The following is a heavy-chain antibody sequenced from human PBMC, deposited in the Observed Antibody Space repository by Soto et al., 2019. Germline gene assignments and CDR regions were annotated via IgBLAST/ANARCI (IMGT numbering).Heavy chain of an antibody. CDR3: ARGTNYGDYRSYYFDY. Sequence: ASVKVSCKASGYTFTGYYMHWVRQAPGQGLEWMGWINPNSGGTNYAQKLQGRVTMTTDTSTSTAYMELRSLRSDDTAVYYCARGTNYGDYRSYYFDYWGQGTLVTVSS. J-gene: IGHJ4*02. CDR1: GYTFTGYY. D-gene: IGHD4-17*01. CDR2: INPNSGGT. V-gene: IGHV1-2*02.